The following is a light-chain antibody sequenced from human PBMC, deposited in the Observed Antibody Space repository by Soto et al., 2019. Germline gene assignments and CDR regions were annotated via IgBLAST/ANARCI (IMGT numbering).Light chain of an antibody. J-gene: IGLJ3*02. CDR1: SSDVGGYNY. V-gene: IGLV2-11*01. Sequence: QSALTQPRSVSGSPGQSVTISCTGTSSDVGGYNYVSWYQQHPGKAPKLMIYDVSKRPSGVPNRFSGFKSGNTASLTISGLQAEDEDDYYCCSYAGSYTWVFGGGTKLTVL. CDR2: DVS. CDR3: CSYAGSYTWV.